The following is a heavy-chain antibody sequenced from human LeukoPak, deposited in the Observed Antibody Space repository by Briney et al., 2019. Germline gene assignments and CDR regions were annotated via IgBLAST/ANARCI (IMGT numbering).Heavy chain of an antibody. D-gene: IGHD1-26*01. Sequence: SETLSLTCAVPGVSISSSSYYWGWIRQSPGKGLEWIGSIYYSGTTYYNPSLKSRVTISADTSKNQFSLKLTSVTAADTAVYYCARRPVGYWGQGTLVTVSS. CDR2: IYYSGTT. CDR3: ARRPVGY. CDR1: GVSISSSSYY. V-gene: IGHV4-39*01. J-gene: IGHJ4*02.